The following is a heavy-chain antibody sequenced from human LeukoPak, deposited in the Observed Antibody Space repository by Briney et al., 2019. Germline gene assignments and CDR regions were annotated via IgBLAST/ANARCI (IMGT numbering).Heavy chain of an antibody. CDR2: ISSSGSTI. CDR3: ARGAPVIVVVVAAADY. Sequence: GGSLRLSCAASGFTFSDYYMSWIRQAPGKGLEWVSYISSSGSTIYYADSVKGRFTISRDNAKNSLYLQMNSLRAEDTAVYYCARGAPVIVVVVAAADYWGQGILATDSS. V-gene: IGHV3-11*01. J-gene: IGHJ4*02. D-gene: IGHD2-15*01. CDR1: GFTFSDYY.